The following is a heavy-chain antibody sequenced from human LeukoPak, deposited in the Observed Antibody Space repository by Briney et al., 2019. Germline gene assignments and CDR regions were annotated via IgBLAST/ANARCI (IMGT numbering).Heavy chain of an antibody. CDR3: ARGGKCSDGKCYLIDY. CDR2: MSFDGSHE. V-gene: IGHV3-30*04. J-gene: IGHJ4*02. CDR1: GLTFSNSA. Sequence: GGSLTLSCVASGLTFSNSAMHWVRQAPGKGLEWVAIMSFDGSHERYGDSVKGRFTLSRDNSKNTLYLQINSLRTEDTAVYYCARGGKCSDGKCYLIDYWGQGTLVTVSS. D-gene: IGHD2-15*01.